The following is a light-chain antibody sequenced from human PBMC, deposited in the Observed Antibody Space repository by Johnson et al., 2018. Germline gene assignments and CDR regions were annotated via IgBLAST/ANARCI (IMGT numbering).Light chain of an antibody. J-gene: IGLJ1*01. V-gene: IGLV1-51*02. CDR2: ENN. CDR3: GTWDSSLSAGNV. Sequence: QSVLTQPPSVSAAPGQKVTISCSGSSSNIGNNYVSWYQQLPGTAPKLLIYENNKLPSGIPDRFSGSKSCTSATLGITGLQTGDEADYYCGTWDSSLSAGNVFGTGTKVTVL. CDR1: SSNIGNNY.